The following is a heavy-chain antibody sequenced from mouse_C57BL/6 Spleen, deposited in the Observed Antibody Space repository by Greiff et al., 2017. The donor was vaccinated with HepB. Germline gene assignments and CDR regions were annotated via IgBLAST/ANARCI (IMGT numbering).Heavy chain of an antibody. CDR1: GFNIKDDY. CDR2: IDPENGDT. CDR3: TTSNTGFAY. D-gene: IGHD2-5*01. V-gene: IGHV14-4*01. Sequence: VHVKQSGAELVRPGASVKLSCTASGFNIKDDYMHWVKQRPEQGLEWIGWIDPENGDTEYASKFQGKATITADTSSNTAYLQLSSLTSEDTAVYYCTTSNTGFAYWGQGTLVTVSA. J-gene: IGHJ3*01.